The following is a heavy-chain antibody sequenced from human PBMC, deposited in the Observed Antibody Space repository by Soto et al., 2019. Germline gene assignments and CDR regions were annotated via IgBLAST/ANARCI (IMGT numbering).Heavy chain of an antibody. CDR2: INAGNGTA. CDR3: ARDSPPPDYYDYIWGSYRADAFDI. D-gene: IGHD3-16*02. V-gene: IGHV1-3*01. J-gene: IGHJ3*02. CDR1: GGTFSSYS. Sequence: ASVKVSCKTSGGTFSSYSIIWVRQAPGQGLEWMGGINAGNGTAKYSQKFQGRVTITRDKSASTAYMELSSLRSEDTAVYYCARDSPPPDYYDYIWGSYRADAFDISGQGTMVTVSS.